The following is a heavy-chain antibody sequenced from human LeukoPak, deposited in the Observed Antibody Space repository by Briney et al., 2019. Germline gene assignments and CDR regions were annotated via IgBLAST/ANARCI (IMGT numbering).Heavy chain of an antibody. CDR1: GGSISSGGYY. CDR2: IYYSGST. J-gene: IGHJ6*03. V-gene: IGHV4-31*03. D-gene: IGHD3-3*01. CDR3: ARVPLPYYDFWSGYYTRWYYYMDV. Sequence: PSETLSPTCTVSGGSISSGGYYWSWIRQHPGKGLEWIGYIYYSGSTYYNPSLKSRVTISVDTSKNQFSLKLSSVTAADTAVYYCARVPLPYYDFWSGYYTRWYYYMDVWGKGTTVTVSS.